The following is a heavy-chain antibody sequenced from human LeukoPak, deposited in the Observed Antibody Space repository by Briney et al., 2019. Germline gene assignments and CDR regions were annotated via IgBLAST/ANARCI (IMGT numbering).Heavy chain of an antibody. D-gene: IGHD1-26*01. J-gene: IGHJ4*02. V-gene: IGHV3-7*01. Sequence: PGGSLRLSCAASGFTFSTYWMSWVRQAPGKGLEWVANIKQDGSAKYYVDSVKGRFTISRDNSKNTLYLQMNSLRAEDTAVYYCAKDDGGSSYFDYWGQGTLVTVSS. CDR2: IKQDGSAK. CDR3: AKDDGGSSYFDY. CDR1: GFTFSTYW.